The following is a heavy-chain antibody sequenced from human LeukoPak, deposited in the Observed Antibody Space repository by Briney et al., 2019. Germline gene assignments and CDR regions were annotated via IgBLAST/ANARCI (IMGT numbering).Heavy chain of an antibody. J-gene: IGHJ5*02. CDR1: GFTVSSNY. D-gene: IGHD3-22*01. CDR2: ISGSGGST. V-gene: IGHV3-23*01. CDR3: AKDPEGYYYDSFLDP. Sequence: PGGSLRLSCAASGFTVSSNYMSWVRQAPGKGLEWVSAISGSGGSTYYADSVKGRFTISRDNSKNTLYLQMNSLRAEDTAVYYCAKDPEGYYYDSFLDPWGQGTLVTVSS.